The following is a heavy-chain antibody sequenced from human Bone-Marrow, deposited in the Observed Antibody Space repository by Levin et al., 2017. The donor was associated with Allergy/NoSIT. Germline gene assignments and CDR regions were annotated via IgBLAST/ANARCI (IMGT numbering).Heavy chain of an antibody. V-gene: IGHV1-2*02. D-gene: IGHD1-26*01. J-gene: IGHJ6*02. CDR3: ARGSRGWEKFHTYGLDV. CDR1: GYTFTGYY. CDR2: ITPNSGVT. Sequence: AASVKVSCKASGYTFTGYYMHWVRQAPGQGLEWMGWITPNSGVTKYAQKFQGRVTVTGDTSISTAYMELSRLKSDDTAVYYCARGSRGWEKFHTYGLDVWGQGTTVTVSS.